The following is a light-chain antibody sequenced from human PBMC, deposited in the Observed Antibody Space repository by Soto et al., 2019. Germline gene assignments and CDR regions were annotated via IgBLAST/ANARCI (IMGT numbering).Light chain of an antibody. CDR1: NSDVGGYNY. CDR3: SSYASSILWV. J-gene: IGLJ3*02. CDR2: EVS. V-gene: IGLV2-14*01. Sequence: QSVLTQPASVSGSPGQSITISCTGTNSDVGGYNYVSWYQQHPGKAPKLMIYEVSNRPLGVSNRFSGSKSGNTASLTISGLQAEDEADYYCSSYASSILWVFGGGTKLTVL.